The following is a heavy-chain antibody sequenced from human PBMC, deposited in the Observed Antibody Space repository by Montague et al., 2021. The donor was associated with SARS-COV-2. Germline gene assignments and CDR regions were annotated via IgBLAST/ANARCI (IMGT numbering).Heavy chain of an antibody. V-gene: IGHV4-34*01. CDR3: ARVRAVPAAMRIFSLGRSYYGMDV. D-gene: IGHD2-2*01. Sequence: SETLSHTCAVYGGSFSGYYWSWIRQPPGKGLEWIGEINHSGSTNYNPSLKSRVTISVDTPKNQFSLKLSSVTAADTAVYYCARVRAVPAAMRIFSLGRSYYGMDVWGQGTTVTVSS. J-gene: IGHJ6*02. CDR1: GGSFSGYY. CDR2: INHSGST.